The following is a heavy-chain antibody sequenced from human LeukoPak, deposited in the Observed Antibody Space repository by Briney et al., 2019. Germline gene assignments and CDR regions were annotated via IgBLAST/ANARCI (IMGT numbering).Heavy chain of an antibody. CDR3: ARTYCAAGTCYDTFDI. Sequence: SETLSLTCTVSGGSIGNYYWGWIRQPPGKGLGWIAYIFHSGSTNYNPSLKSRVTISLDTSKNQFSLRMNSVTAADTAVYYCARTYCAAGTCYDTFDIWGQGTLVTVSS. V-gene: IGHV4-59*01. D-gene: IGHD2-15*01. J-gene: IGHJ3*02. CDR1: GGSIGNYY. CDR2: IFHSGST.